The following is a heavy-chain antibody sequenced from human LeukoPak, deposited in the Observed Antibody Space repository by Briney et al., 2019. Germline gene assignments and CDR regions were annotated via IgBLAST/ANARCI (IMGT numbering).Heavy chain of an antibody. J-gene: IGHJ6*03. CDR1: GFSISNYG. CDR2: ISDTRTYI. CDR3: ARDPRPSSRIVYYMDV. D-gene: IGHD3-22*01. Sequence: GGSLRLSCVGSGFSISNYGMNWVRQAPGKGLEWVSSISDTRTYINYADSVKGRFTVSRDNSKNSVDLQMDSLTAEDSAVYYCARDPRPSSRIVYYMDVWGRGTSVTVSS. V-gene: IGHV3-21*01.